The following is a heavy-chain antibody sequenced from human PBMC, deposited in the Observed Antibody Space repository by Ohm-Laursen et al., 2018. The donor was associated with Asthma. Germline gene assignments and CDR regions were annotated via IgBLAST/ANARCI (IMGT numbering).Heavy chain of an antibody. CDR1: GFTFSTFG. V-gene: IGHV3-53*01. D-gene: IGHD3-9*01. Sequence: SLRLSCAASGFTFSTFGMSWVRQAPGKGLEWVSVIYSGGSTYYADSVKGRFTISRDNSKNTLYLQMNSLRAEDTAVYYCAKNPHELRYFDWFSGSVYFDYWGQGTLVTVSS. CDR2: IYSGGST. CDR3: AKNPHELRYFDWFSGSVYFDY. J-gene: IGHJ4*02.